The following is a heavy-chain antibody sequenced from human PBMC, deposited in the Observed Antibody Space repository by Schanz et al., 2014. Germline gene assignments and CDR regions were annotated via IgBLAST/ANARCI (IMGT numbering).Heavy chain of an antibody. V-gene: IGHV3-30-3*01. CDR1: GFAFRSYA. Sequence: QAQLVESGGGVVQPGRSLRLSCAASGFAFRSYAMHWVRQAPGKGLEWAALISLDGNNKHYVDSVKGRFTISRDNSQNTLYLQMTSLKTESTAVYYCAKELNRRGGQTNFYCYYGMDVWGQGTTXTVSS. D-gene: IGHD5-12*01. J-gene: IGHJ6*02. CDR2: ISLDGNNK. CDR3: AKELNRRGGQTNFYCYYGMDV.